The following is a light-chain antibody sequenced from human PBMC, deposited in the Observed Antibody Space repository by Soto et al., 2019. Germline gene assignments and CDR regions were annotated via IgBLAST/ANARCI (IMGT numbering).Light chain of an antibody. CDR2: EVS. V-gene: IGLV2-23*02. J-gene: IGLJ7*01. CDR1: SSDVGSHNL. Sequence: QSVLTQPASVSGSPGQSITISCTGTSSDVGSHNLVSWYQQHPGQAPKLMIYEVSKRPLGVSARFSASKSGNTASLTISGLPAEDEAAYYCCSYGGSRAVFGGGTQLTVL. CDR3: CSYGGSRAV.